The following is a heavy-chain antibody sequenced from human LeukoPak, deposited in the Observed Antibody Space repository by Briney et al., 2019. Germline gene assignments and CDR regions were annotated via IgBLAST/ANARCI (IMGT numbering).Heavy chain of an antibody. Sequence: GGSLRLSCAASGFFFSNYAMTWVRQAPGKGLEWVSYISSSGNTIYYADSVKGRFTISRDNAKNSLYLQMNSLRAEDTAVYYCAREEWQQLLSGDYYYYMDVWGKGTTVTISS. J-gene: IGHJ6*03. CDR3: AREEWQQLLSGDYYYYMDV. D-gene: IGHD2-2*01. V-gene: IGHV3-48*03. CDR2: ISSSGNTI. CDR1: GFFFSNYA.